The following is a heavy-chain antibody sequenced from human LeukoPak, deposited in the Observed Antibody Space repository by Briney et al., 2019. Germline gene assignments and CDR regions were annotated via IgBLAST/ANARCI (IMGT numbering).Heavy chain of an antibody. CDR3: ARDMGVSGSYYFGYY. D-gene: IGHD1-26*01. CDR2: ISSSSSYI. V-gene: IGHV3-21*01. Sequence: GGSLRLSCAASGFTFSSYSMNWVRQAPGKGLEWVSSISSSSSYIYYADSVKGRFTISRDNAKNSLYLQMNSLRAEDTAVYYCARDMGVSGSYYFGYYWDQGTLVTVSS. J-gene: IGHJ4*02. CDR1: GFTFSSYS.